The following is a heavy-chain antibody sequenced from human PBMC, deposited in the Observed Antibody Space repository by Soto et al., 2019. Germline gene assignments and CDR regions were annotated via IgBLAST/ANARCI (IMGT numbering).Heavy chain of an antibody. CDR3: ARANYDFWSGPYYYYYGMDV. J-gene: IGHJ6*04. V-gene: IGHV1-8*01. D-gene: IGHD3-3*01. CDR2: MNPNSGNT. Sequence: ASVKVSCKASGYTFTSYDINWVRQATGQGLEWMGWMNPNSGNTGYAQKFQGRVTMTRNTSISTAYMELSSLRSEDTAVYYCARANYDFWSGPYYYYYGMDVWGKGTTVTVS. CDR1: GYTFTSYD.